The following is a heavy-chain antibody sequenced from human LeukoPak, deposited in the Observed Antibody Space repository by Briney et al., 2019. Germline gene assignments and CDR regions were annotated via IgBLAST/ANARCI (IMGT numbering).Heavy chain of an antibody. CDR1: GYTFTTYG. V-gene: IGHV1-18*01. CDR2: ISPYNGNT. D-gene: IGHD3-10*01. J-gene: IGHJ4*02. CDR3: ARDILLDGSGIAFDY. Sequence: ALVKVSCKASGYTFTTYGISWVRQAPGQGLEWMGWISPYNGNTNYAQNLQGRVTMTTDTSTSTAYMELRSLRSDDTAVYYCARDILLDGSGIAFDYWGQGTLVTVSS.